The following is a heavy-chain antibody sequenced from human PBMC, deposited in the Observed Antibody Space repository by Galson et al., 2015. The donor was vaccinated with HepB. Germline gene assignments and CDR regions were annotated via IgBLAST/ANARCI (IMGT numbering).Heavy chain of an antibody. CDR1: GFTFDDYA. CDR3: AAALACSSTSCSASFDY. Sequence: SLRLSCAASGFTFDDYAMHWVRQPPGKGLEWVSSISWNSGNIGYADSVKGRFTISSDKAKNSLYLQMNSLRAEDTALYYCAAALACSSTSCSASFDYWGQGTLVTVSP. V-gene: IGHV3-9*01. CDR2: ISWNSGNI. J-gene: IGHJ4*02. D-gene: IGHD2-2*01.